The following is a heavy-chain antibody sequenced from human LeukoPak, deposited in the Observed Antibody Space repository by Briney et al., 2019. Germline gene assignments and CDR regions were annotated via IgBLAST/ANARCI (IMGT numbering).Heavy chain of an antibody. CDR2: IYPGDSGP. CDR3: GMSGDRVPLQDDVFDV. CDR1: GYRFTSYC. D-gene: IGHD1-26*01. V-gene: IGHV5-51*01. Sequence: GASLQISCKVSGYRFTSYCIGWVRQMPGKGLEWMWIIYPGDSGPTYSPSFQGQVTISVDKSINTAYLQWSSLQASDTAMYYCGMSGDRVPLQDDVFDVWGQGTMVTAST. J-gene: IGHJ3*01.